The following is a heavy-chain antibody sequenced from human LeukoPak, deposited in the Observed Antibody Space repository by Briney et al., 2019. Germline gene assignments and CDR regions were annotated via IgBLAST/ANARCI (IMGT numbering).Heavy chain of an antibody. CDR1: NYTFTSYG. V-gene: IGHV1-18*01. Sequence: ASVTVSCTASNYTFTSYGISWVRQAPGQGLEWMAWINAYNGDTNYAQKLQGRVTLTTDTSTSTAYMELRSLRSDDTAVYYCARDGSGVWFDYWGQGTLVTVSS. CDR2: INAYNGDT. CDR3: ARDGSGVWFDY. D-gene: IGHD3-10*01. J-gene: IGHJ4*02.